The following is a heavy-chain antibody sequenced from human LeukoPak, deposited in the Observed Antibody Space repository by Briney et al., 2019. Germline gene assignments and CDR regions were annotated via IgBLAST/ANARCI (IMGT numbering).Heavy chain of an antibody. CDR3: ARVTYGSGSYFFDY. V-gene: IGHV4-34*01. CDR1: GGSFSGYY. D-gene: IGHD3-10*01. CDR2: INHSGGT. Sequence: SETLSLTCAVYGGSFSGYYWTWMRQPPGKGLEWIGQINHSGGTTYNPSLKSRVTISVDTSKNQFSLKLSSVTAADTAVYYCARVTYGSGSYFFDYWGQGTLVTVSS. J-gene: IGHJ4*02.